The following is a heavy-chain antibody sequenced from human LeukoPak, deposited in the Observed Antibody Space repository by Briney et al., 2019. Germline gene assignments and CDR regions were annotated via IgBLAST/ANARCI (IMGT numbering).Heavy chain of an antibody. Sequence: GGSLRLSCAASGFTVSSNYMSWVRQAPGKGLEWVSVIYSGGSTYYADSVKGRFTISRDNAKNSLYLQMNSLRAEDTAVYYCARDRGNSSWYWDYWGQGTLVTVSS. CDR3: ARDRGNSSWYWDY. J-gene: IGHJ4*02. V-gene: IGHV3-53*01. CDR1: GFTVSSNY. D-gene: IGHD6-13*01. CDR2: IYSGGST.